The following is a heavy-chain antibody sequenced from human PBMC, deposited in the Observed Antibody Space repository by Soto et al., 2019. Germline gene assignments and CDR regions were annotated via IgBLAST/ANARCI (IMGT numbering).Heavy chain of an antibody. CDR2: ISPSSSYT. J-gene: IGHJ6*01. V-gene: IGHV3-21*01. Sequence: GGSLRLSCTASGFTFSLFSMDWVRQAPGKGLEWVSSISPSSSYTYYGDSVKGRFTTSRDNAKNSVYLQMNSLRAEDTAVYYCARDGYGDPYYYYAMDVWGQGTTVTVSS. D-gene: IGHD4-17*01. CDR1: GFTFSLFS. CDR3: ARDGYGDPYYYYAMDV.